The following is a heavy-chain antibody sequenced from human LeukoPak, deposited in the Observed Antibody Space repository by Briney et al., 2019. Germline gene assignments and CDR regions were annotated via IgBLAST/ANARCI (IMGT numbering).Heavy chain of an antibody. CDR1: GFTFSSYA. V-gene: IGHV3-23*01. Sequence: PGGSLRLSCAASGFTFSSYAMSWVRRAPGKGLEWVSAISGSGGSTYYADSVKGRFTISRDNSKNTLYLQMNSLRAEDTAVYYCAKGWGSGWYLAQYYFDYWGQGTLVTVSS. J-gene: IGHJ4*02. CDR3: AKGWGSGWYLAQYYFDY. CDR2: ISGSGGST. D-gene: IGHD6-19*01.